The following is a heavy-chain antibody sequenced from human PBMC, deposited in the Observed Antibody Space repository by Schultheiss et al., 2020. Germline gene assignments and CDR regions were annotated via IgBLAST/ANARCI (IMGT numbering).Heavy chain of an antibody. V-gene: IGHV4-39*07. CDR2: IYYSGST. CDR3: ARGRSQLLTYYFDY. J-gene: IGHJ4*02. D-gene: IGHD2-2*01. Sequence: SETLSLTCTVSGGSISSSSYYWGWIRQPPGKGLEWIGSIYYSGSTYYNPSLKSRVTISVDTSKNQFSLKLSSVTAADTAVYYCARGRSQLLTYYFDYWGQGDLVTVSS. CDR1: GGSISSSSYY.